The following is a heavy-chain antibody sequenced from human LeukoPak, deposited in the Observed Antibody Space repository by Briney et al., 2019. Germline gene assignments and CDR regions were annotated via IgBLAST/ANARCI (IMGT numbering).Heavy chain of an antibody. CDR1: GGTFSSYA. D-gene: IGHD6-19*01. CDR2: IIPIFGTA. V-gene: IGHV1-69*06. Sequence: ASVKVSCKAAGGTFSSYAISWVRQAPGQGLEWMGGIIPIFGTANYAQKFQGRVTITAGKSTSTAYMELSSLRSEDTAVYYCARDLTGYSSGWYYFDYWGQGTLVTVSS. J-gene: IGHJ4*02. CDR3: ARDLTGYSSGWYYFDY.